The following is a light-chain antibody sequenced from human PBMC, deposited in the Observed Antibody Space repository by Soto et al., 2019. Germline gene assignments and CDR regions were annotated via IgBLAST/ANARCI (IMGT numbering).Light chain of an antibody. CDR2: NNN. J-gene: IGLJ1*01. V-gene: IGLV1-44*01. CDR3: AAWDDSLNGYV. CDR1: SSNIGTNA. Sequence: QTVVTQPPSASGTPGQRVTISCSGVSSNIGTNAVNWYQQLPGTAPKLLIYNNNQRPSGVPDRFSGSKSGTSASLAISGLQSEDEADYYCAAWDDSLNGYVFGNGTKVTVL.